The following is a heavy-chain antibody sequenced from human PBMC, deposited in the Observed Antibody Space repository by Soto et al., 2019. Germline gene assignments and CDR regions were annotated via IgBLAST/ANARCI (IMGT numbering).Heavy chain of an antibody. V-gene: IGHV1-3*05. Sequence: QVQLVQSGAEEKKPGASVKVSCKASGYTFPGYAMHWVRQAPGQRLEWMGWINAGNGNTKYSQKIQGRVTITRDTSASTAYMELSSLRSEDTAVYYCARAVAVPADFDYWGQGTLVTVSS. D-gene: IGHD6-19*01. CDR2: INAGNGNT. CDR3: ARAVAVPADFDY. J-gene: IGHJ4*02. CDR1: GYTFPGYA.